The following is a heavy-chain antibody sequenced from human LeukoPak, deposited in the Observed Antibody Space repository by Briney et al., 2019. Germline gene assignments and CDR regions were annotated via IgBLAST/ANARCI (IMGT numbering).Heavy chain of an antibody. CDR3: AREVAQYYDILTGYRNYYYYYGMDV. CDR1: GGSFSGYY. Sequence: SETLSLTCAVYGGSFSGYYWSWIRQPPGKGLEWIGEINHSGSTNYNPSLKSRVTISVDTSKNQFSLELSSVTAADTAVYYCAREVAQYYDILTGYRNYYYYYGMDVWGQGTTVTVSS. CDR2: INHSGST. J-gene: IGHJ6*02. V-gene: IGHV4-34*01. D-gene: IGHD3-9*01.